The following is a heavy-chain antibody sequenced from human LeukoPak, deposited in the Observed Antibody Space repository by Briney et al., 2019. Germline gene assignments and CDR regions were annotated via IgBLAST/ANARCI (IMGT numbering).Heavy chain of an antibody. CDR2: IYYSGST. CDR3: ARDSPYYYGSGSATYYMDV. V-gene: IGHV4-59*01. Sequence: SETLSLTCTVSGGSISSYYWSWIRQPPGKGLEWIGYIYYSGSTSYNPSLKGRVTISVDTSKNQFSLKLSSVTAADTAVYYCARDSPYYYGSGSATYYMDVWGKGTTVTISS. J-gene: IGHJ6*03. CDR1: GGSISSYY. D-gene: IGHD3-10*01.